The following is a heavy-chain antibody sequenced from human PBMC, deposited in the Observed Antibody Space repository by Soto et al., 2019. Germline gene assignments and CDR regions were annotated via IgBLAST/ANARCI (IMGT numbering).Heavy chain of an antibody. CDR1: GGSISSGGYY. V-gene: IGHV4-31*03. CDR2: IYYSGST. D-gene: IGHD4-17*01. J-gene: IGHJ6*02. CDR3: ARVTTVTNVGYYYYGMDV. Sequence: SETLSLTCTVSGGSISSGGYYWSWIRQHPGKGLEWIGYIYYSGSTYYNPSLKSRVTISVDTSKNQFSLKLSSVTAADTAVYYCARVTTVTNVGYYYYGMDVWGQGTTVTVSS.